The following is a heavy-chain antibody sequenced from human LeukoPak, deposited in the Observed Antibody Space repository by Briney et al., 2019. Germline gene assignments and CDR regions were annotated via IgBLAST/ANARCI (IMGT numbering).Heavy chain of an antibody. CDR2: ITPSGDRT. V-gene: IGHV3-23*01. J-gene: IGHJ4*02. CDR3: AKHQIDSGGYSGGFDV. Sequence: GGSLRLSCTASGFSFSTYPMSWVRQAPGKGLQWVSAITPSGDRTFYADSVKGRFTMFRDNSKNTLYLQMNSLTAGDTALYYCAKHQIDSGGYSGGFDVWAQGALVTVSP. D-gene: IGHD3-22*01. CDR1: GFSFSTYP.